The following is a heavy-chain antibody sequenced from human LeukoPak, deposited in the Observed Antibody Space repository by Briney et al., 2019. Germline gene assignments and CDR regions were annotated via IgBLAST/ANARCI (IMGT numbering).Heavy chain of an antibody. CDR3: ARRAGAYSHPYDY. CDR2: IYSGST. V-gene: IGHV3-53*01. D-gene: IGHD4/OR15-4a*01. CDR1: GFTVTSNS. J-gene: IGHJ4*02. Sequence: GGSLRFSCTVSGFTVTSNSMSWVRQAPGKGLEWVSFIYSGSTHYSDSVKGRFTISRDNSKNTLYLQMNSLRAEDTAVYYCARRAGAYSHPYDYWGQGTLVTVSS.